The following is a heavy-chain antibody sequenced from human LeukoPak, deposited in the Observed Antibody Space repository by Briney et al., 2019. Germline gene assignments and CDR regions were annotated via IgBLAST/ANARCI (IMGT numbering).Heavy chain of an antibody. Sequence: SETLFLTCAVSGDSISSYYWSWIRQPAGKGLEWLGRIYPGGSANYNPSLKSRGTMSVDTSNNQFSLRLSSVTAADTAVYFCARDYNTWYFDLWGRGTLVTVSS. J-gene: IGHJ2*01. D-gene: IGHD5-24*01. CDR3: ARDYNTWYFDL. CDR2: IYPGGSA. V-gene: IGHV4-4*07. CDR1: GDSISSYY.